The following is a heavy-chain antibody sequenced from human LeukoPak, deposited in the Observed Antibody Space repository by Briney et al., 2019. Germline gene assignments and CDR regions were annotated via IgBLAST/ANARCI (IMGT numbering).Heavy chain of an antibody. Sequence: SETLSLTCAVYGGSFSGYCWSWIRQPPGKGLEWVGEINHSGSTNYNPSLKSRVTISVDTSKNQFSLKLSSVTAADTAVYYCARAPTLLRYFDWLSDVWGKGTTVTVSS. D-gene: IGHD3-9*01. J-gene: IGHJ6*04. CDR3: ARAPTLLRYFDWLSDV. CDR2: INHSGST. V-gene: IGHV4-34*01. CDR1: GGSFSGYC.